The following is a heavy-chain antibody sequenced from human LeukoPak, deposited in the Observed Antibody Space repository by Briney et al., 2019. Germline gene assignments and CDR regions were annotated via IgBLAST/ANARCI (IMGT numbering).Heavy chain of an antibody. CDR1: GFTFSTYG. V-gene: IGHV3-30*03. Sequence: GGSLRLSCAASGFTFSTYGMHWVRQAPGKGLEWVAVISYDGSNKYYGDSVKGRFTISRDNAKNSLYLQMNSLRAEDTAVYYCARTVRSGWYMDYWGQGTLVTVSS. CDR2: ISYDGSNK. D-gene: IGHD6-19*01. J-gene: IGHJ4*02. CDR3: ARTVRSGWYMDY.